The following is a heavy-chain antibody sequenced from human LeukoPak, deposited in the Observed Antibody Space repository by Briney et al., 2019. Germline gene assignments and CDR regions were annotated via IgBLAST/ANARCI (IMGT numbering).Heavy chain of an antibody. V-gene: IGHV1-69*05. CDR3: AREKTDYGDYSIDY. D-gene: IGHD4-17*01. Sequence: GASVKVSCKASGGTFSSYAISWVRQAPGKGLDWMGRIIPNLDTANYAQKFQGRVTITTDESTNTAYMELSSLRSEDTAVYYCAREKTDYGDYSIDYWGQGTLVTVSS. CDR2: IIPNLDTA. J-gene: IGHJ4*02. CDR1: GGTFSSYA.